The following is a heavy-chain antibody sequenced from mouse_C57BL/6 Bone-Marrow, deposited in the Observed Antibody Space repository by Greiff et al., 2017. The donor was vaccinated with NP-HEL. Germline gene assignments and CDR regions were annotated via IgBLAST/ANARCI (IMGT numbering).Heavy chain of an antibody. V-gene: IGHV5-12*01. D-gene: IGHD2-4*01. CDR1: GFTFSDYY. Sequence: EVHLVESGGGLVQPGGSLKLSCAASGFTFSDYYMYWVRQTPEKRLEWVAYISNGGGSTYYPDTVKGRFTISRDNAKNTLYLQMSRLKSEDTAMYYCAIYYDYDSWFAYWGQGTLVTVSA. CDR3: AIYYDYDSWFAY. CDR2: ISNGGGST. J-gene: IGHJ3*01.